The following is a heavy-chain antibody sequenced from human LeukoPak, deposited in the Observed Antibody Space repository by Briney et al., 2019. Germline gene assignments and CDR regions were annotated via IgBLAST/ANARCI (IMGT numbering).Heavy chain of an antibody. CDR1: GFTFSDYS. D-gene: IGHD2-8*01. J-gene: IGHJ3*02. CDR3: TADPVYDPLGAFDI. Sequence: PGGSLRLSCAASGFTFSDYSMNWVRQAPGKGLEWVGRIKSKTDGGTTDYAAPVKGRFTISRDDSKNTLYLQMNSLKTEDTAVYYCTADPVYDPLGAFDIWGQGTMVTVSS. CDR2: IKSKTDGGTT. V-gene: IGHV3-15*01.